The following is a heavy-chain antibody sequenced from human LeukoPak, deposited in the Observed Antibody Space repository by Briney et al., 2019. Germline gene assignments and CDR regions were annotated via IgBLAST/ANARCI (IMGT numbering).Heavy chain of an antibody. CDR2: ISYDGSNK. J-gene: IGHJ4*02. CDR3: ARSRWAAAGRGRVYYFDY. CDR1: GFTFSSYA. D-gene: IGHD6-13*01. Sequence: GVSLRLSCAASGFTFSSYAMHWVRQAPGKGLEWVALISYDGSNKYYADSVKGRFTISRDNSKNTLYLQMNSLRAEDTAVYYCARSRWAAAGRGRVYYFDYWGQGTLVSVST. V-gene: IGHV3-30-3*01.